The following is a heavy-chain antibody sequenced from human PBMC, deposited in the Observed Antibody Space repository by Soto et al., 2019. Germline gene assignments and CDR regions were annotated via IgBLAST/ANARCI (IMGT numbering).Heavy chain of an antibody. V-gene: IGHV4-59*01. J-gene: IGHJ6*02. CDR3: ARGYRSNRAYGLDV. CDR2: IYYSGST. CDR1: GGSISSYY. Sequence: QVQLQESGPGLVKPSETLSLTCTVSGGSISSYYWSWIRQPPGKGLEWIGYIYYSGSTNYNPSLKSRVTISVDTSKNQFSLKLGSVTAADTAVYYCARGYRSNRAYGLDVWGQGTTVTVSS. D-gene: IGHD6-13*01.